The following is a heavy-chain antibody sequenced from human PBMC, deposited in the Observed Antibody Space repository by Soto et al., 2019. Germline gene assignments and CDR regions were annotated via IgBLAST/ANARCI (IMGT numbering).Heavy chain of an antibody. CDR3: ARERQSSFDI. V-gene: IGHV3-7*01. Sequence: GPLRLSCAASVFTFSSYWMSWVRQAPGKGLEWVANVKQDGSEKYYVDSVKGRFTVSRDNAKNSLYLQMNSLRAEDTAVYYCARERQSSFDIWGQGTMVTVSS. J-gene: IGHJ3*02. CDR1: VFTFSSYW. D-gene: IGHD1-1*01. CDR2: VKQDGSEK.